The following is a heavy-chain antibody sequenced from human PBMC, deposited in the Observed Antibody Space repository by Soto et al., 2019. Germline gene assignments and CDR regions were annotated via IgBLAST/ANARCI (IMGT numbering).Heavy chain of an antibody. CDR1: GYTFTSYD. CDR3: ARDISRHYDSSGYYFPDAFDI. CDR2: MNPNSGNT. J-gene: IGHJ3*02. Sequence: GASVKVSCKASGYTFTSYDINWVRQATGQGLEWMGWMNPNSGNTGYAHKFQGRVTMTRNTSISTAYMELSSLRSEDTAVYYCARDISRHYDSSGYYFPDAFDIWGQGTMVTVSS. D-gene: IGHD3-22*01. V-gene: IGHV1-8*01.